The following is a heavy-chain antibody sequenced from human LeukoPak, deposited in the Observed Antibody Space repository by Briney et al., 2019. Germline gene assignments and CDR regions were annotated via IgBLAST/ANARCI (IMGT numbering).Heavy chain of an antibody. J-gene: IGHJ4*02. D-gene: IGHD3-9*01. CDR3: ARSPDILTGENFDY. CDR1: GYTFTGYY. CDR2: INLKSGGT. Sequence: GASVKVSCKASGYTFTGYYMHWVRQAPGQGLEWMGWINLKSGGTNSAEKFQVRVTMTRDTTTSTAYMELSRLRFDDTAVYYCARSPDILTGENFDYWGQGTLVTASS. V-gene: IGHV1-2*02.